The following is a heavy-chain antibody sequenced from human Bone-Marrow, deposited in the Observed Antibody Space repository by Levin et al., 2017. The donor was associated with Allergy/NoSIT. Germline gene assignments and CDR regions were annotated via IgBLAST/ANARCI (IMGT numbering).Heavy chain of an antibody. CDR2: ISYDGSNK. Sequence: GGSLRLSCAASGFTFSSYGMHWVRQAPGKGLEWVAVISYDGSNKYYADSVKGRFTISRDNSKNTLYLQMNSLRAEDTAVYYCAKDATAAGTPRYFQHWGQGTLVTVSS. CDR3: AKDATAAGTPRYFQH. CDR1: GFTFSSYG. J-gene: IGHJ1*01. D-gene: IGHD6-13*01. V-gene: IGHV3-30*18.